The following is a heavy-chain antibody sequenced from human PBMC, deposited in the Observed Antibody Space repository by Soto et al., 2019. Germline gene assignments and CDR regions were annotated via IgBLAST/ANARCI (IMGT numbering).Heavy chain of an antibody. D-gene: IGHD3-3*01. Sequence: SETLSLTCAVYGGSFSGYYWSWIRQPPGKGLERIGEINHRGSTNYNPSLKSRVTISVDTSKNQFSPKLSYVTASDTAVYYCARGSITIFGVAAGMDVWGQVTTGTV. CDR3: ARGSITIFGVAAGMDV. V-gene: IGHV4-34*01. CDR1: GGSFSGYY. J-gene: IGHJ6*02. CDR2: INHRGST.